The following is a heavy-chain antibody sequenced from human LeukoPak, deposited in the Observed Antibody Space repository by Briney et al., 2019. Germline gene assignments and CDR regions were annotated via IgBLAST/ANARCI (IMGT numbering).Heavy chain of an antibody. D-gene: IGHD3-16*01. Sequence: SETLSLTCTVSGGSISSYYWSWIRQPPGKGLEWIGYIYYSGSTNYNPSLKRRVTISVDTSKNQFSLKLSSVTAADTAVYYCASGGGYYFDYWGQGTLVTVSS. CDR1: GGSISSYY. J-gene: IGHJ4*02. V-gene: IGHV4-59*01. CDR3: ASGGGYYFDY. CDR2: IYYSGST.